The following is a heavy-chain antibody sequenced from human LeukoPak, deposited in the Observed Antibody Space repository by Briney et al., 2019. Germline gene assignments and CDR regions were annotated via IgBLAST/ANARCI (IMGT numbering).Heavy chain of an antibody. V-gene: IGHV4-38-2*02. D-gene: IGHD3-10*01. CDR2: IYHSGST. CDR1: GYSISSDYY. J-gene: IGHJ6*03. CDR3: AREGKITMVRGVIRYYYMDV. Sequence: PSETLSLTCIVSGYSISSDYYWDWIRQPPGKGLEWIGSIYHSGSTYYNPSLKSRVTMSVDTSKNQFSLRLSSGTAADTAVYYCAREGKITMVRGVIRYYYMDVWGKGTTVTISS.